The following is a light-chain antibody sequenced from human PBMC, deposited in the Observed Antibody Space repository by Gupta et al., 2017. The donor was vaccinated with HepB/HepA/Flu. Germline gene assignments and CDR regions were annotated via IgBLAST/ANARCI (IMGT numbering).Light chain of an antibody. Sequence: DIQMTQSPSSLSASVGDRVTITCQASQDIANYLNWYQQKPGKAPKLLIYDASNLETGVPSRFSGIGSGTHFTFTISSRQPEDIATYYCQQYDNLPPFTFGPGTKVDL. V-gene: IGKV1-33*01. CDR3: QQYDNLPPFT. CDR2: DAS. J-gene: IGKJ3*01. CDR1: QDIANY.